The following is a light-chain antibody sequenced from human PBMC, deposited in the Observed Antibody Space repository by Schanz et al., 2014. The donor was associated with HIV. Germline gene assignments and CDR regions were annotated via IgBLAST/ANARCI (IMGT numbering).Light chain of an antibody. CDR1: QSVSSY. Sequence: EIVLTQSPATLSLSPGERATLSCRASQSVSSYLAWYQQKPGQAPRLLIYGASSRATGIPDRFSGSGSGTDFTLTISRLDPEDFAVYYCQYYGISPFTFGQGTNVEI. CDR3: QYYGISPFT. V-gene: IGKV3-20*01. J-gene: IGKJ2*01. CDR2: GAS.